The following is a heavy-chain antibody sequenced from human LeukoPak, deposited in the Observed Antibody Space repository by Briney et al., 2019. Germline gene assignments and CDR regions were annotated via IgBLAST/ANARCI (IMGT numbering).Heavy chain of an antibody. CDR1: GYTFSDYD. J-gene: IGHJ4*02. D-gene: IGHD4-17*01. Sequence: GASVKVSCKASGYTFSDYDMHWVRQAPGQGLEWMGWINPNSGGTNYAQNFQGRAIMTRDTSISTGYMELSSLRSDDTAVYYCARDRAGKTVTHLIDYWGQGTLVTVSS. V-gene: IGHV1-2*02. CDR3: ARDRAGKTVTHLIDY. CDR2: INPNSGGT.